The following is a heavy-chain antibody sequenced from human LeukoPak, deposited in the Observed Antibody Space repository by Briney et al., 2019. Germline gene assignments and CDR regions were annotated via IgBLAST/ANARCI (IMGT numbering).Heavy chain of an antibody. Sequence: SETLSLTCTVSGGSISSSSYYWGWIRQPPGKGLEWIGSIYYSGSTYYNPSLKSRVTISVDTSKNQFSLKLSSVTAADTAVYYCARSDYGYYYYYMDVWGKGTTVTVSS. V-gene: IGHV4-39*07. J-gene: IGHJ6*03. D-gene: IGHD3-16*01. CDR1: GGSISSSSYY. CDR3: ARSDYGYYYYYMDV. CDR2: IYYSGST.